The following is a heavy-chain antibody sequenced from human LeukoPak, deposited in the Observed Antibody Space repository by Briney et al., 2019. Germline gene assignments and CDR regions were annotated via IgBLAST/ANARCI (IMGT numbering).Heavy chain of an antibody. CDR3: ARDQREYCSSTSCYWSLDVNDY. D-gene: IGHD2-2*01. Sequence: SQTLSLTCAISGDSVSSNSAAWNWIRQSPSRGLEWLGRTYYRSNWYNDYAVSVKSRITINPDTSKNQFSLQLNSVTPEDTAVYYCARDQREYCSSTSCYWSLDVNDYWGQGTLVTVSS. J-gene: IGHJ4*02. CDR2: TYYRSNWYN. V-gene: IGHV6-1*01. CDR1: GDSVSSNSAA.